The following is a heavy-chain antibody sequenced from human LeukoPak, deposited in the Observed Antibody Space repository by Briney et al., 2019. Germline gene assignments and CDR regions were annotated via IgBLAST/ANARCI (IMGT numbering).Heavy chain of an antibody. Sequence: SETLSLTCAVYGGSFSGYYWSWIRQPPGKGLEWIGEINHSGSTNYNPSLKSRVTISVDTSKNQFSLKLSSVTAADTAVYYCARRALYGDYLIDYWGQGTLVTVSS. J-gene: IGHJ4*02. CDR1: GGSFSGYY. CDR3: ARRALYGDYLIDY. D-gene: IGHD4-17*01. V-gene: IGHV4-34*09. CDR2: INHSGST.